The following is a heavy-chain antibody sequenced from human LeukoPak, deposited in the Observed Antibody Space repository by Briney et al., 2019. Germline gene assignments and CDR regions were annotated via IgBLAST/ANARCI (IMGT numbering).Heavy chain of an antibody. D-gene: IGHD6-13*01. Sequence: GGSLRLSCAASGFTVSSNYMSWVRQAPGKGLEWVSVIYSGGSTYYADSVKGRFTISRDNSKNTLYLQMNSLRAEDTAVYYCASGAIAAAGNDAFDIWGQGTMVTVSS. CDR2: IYSGGST. J-gene: IGHJ3*02. CDR1: GFTVSSNY. V-gene: IGHV3-66*01. CDR3: ASGAIAAAGNDAFDI.